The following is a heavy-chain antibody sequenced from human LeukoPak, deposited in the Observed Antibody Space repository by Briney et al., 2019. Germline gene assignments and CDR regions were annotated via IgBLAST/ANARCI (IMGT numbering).Heavy chain of an antibody. CDR1: GGSISSDY. J-gene: IGHJ4*02. Sequence: SETLSLTCTVSGGSISSDYWSWIRQPAGKGLEWIGRIYTSGSTNYNPSLKSRVTMSVDTSKNQFSLKLRSVTAADTAVYYCARDRQDSSSWGDFDYWGQGTLVTVSS. D-gene: IGHD6-13*01. CDR2: IYTSGST. V-gene: IGHV4-4*07. CDR3: ARDRQDSSSWGDFDY.